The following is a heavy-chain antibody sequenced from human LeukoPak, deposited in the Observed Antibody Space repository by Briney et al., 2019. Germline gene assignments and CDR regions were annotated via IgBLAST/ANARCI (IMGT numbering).Heavy chain of an antibody. CDR1: GGSISSSSYY. Sequence: SETLSLTCTVSGGSISSSSYYWGWIRQPPGKGLEWIGRIYYSGSTYYNPSLKSRVTISVDTSKNQFSLKLSSVTAADTAVYYCAGLDYDFWSGYYANNWFDPWGQGTLVTVSS. D-gene: IGHD3-3*01. CDR2: IYYSGST. J-gene: IGHJ5*02. V-gene: IGHV4-39*01. CDR3: AGLDYDFWSGYYANNWFDP.